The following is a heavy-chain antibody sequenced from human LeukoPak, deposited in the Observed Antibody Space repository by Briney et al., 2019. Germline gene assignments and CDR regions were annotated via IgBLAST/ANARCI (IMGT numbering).Heavy chain of an antibody. CDR1: GFTFSSYW. D-gene: IGHD3-3*01. CDR2: INSDGSST. CDR3: ASYRGDFWSGYYSNWFDP. J-gene: IGHJ5*02. V-gene: IGHV3-74*01. Sequence: PGGSLRLSCAASGFTFSSYWMHWVRQAPGKGLVWVSRINSDGSSTSYADSVKGRFTISRDNAKSTLYLQMNSLRAEDTAVYYCASYRGDFWSGYYSNWFDPWGQGTLVTVSS.